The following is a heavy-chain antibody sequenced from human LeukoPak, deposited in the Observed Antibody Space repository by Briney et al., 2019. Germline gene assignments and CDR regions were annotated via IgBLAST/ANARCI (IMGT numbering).Heavy chain of an antibody. Sequence: SETLSLTCAVYGGSFSGYYWSWIRQPPGKGLEWIGEINHSGSTNYNPSLKSRVTISVDTSKNQFSLKLSSVTAADTAVYYCASLVEYSSSSNWFDPWGQGTLVTVSS. J-gene: IGHJ5*02. CDR2: INHSGST. CDR1: GGSFSGYY. D-gene: IGHD6-6*01. CDR3: ASLVEYSSSSNWFDP. V-gene: IGHV4-34*01.